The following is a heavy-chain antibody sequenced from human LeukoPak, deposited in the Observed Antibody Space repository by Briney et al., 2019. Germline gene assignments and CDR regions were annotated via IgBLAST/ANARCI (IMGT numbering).Heavy chain of an antibody. CDR3: ARFPQGGYNYFDY. D-gene: IGHD5-24*01. CDR1: GGSISSYY. Sequence: TSETLSLTCTVSGGSISSYYWSWIRQPPGKGLEWIGYIYYSGSTNYNPSLQSRVTISVDTSKNQFSLKLSSVTAADTAVSYCARFPQGGYNYFDYSGQGTLVTVSS. V-gene: IGHV4-59*01. J-gene: IGHJ4*02. CDR2: IYYSGST.